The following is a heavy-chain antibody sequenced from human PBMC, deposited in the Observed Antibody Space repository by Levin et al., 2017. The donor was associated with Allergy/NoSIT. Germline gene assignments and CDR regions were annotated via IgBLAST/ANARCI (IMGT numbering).Heavy chain of an antibody. V-gene: IGHV3-7*03. Sequence: GGSLRLSCTASGFTFTDYWMSWVRQAPGKGLEWVANIKEDGSEKYYVDSVRGRFTISRDNAKNSLYLQMNYLSADDTAVYYCAAYSKNWDVGDYWGKGTRVTVSS. D-gene: IGHD1-1*01. CDR1: GFTFTDYW. J-gene: IGHJ4*02. CDR2: IKEDGSEK. CDR3: AAYSKNWDVGDY.